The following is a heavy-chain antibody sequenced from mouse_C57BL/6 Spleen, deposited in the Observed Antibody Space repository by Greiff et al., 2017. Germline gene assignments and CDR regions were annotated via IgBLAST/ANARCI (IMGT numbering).Heavy chain of an antibody. Sequence: EVQLQESGGGLVQPKGSLKLSCAASGFSFNTYAMNWVRQAPGKGLEWVARIRSKSNNYATYYADSVKDRFTISRDDSESMLYLQMNNLKTEYTAMYYCVRASNWDFDDWGQGTTLTVSS. V-gene: IGHV10-1*01. J-gene: IGHJ2*01. CDR1: GFSFNTYA. CDR3: VRASNWDFDD. CDR2: IRSKSNNYAT. D-gene: IGHD4-1*01.